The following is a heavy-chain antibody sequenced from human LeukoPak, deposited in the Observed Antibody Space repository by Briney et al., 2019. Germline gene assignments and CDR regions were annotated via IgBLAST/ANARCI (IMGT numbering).Heavy chain of an antibody. CDR1: GFTFSSYG. CDR3: ARDGYYGSGSYGSYDAFDI. CDR2: IWYDGSNK. V-gene: IGHV3-33*01. J-gene: IGHJ3*02. D-gene: IGHD3-10*01. Sequence: GGSLRLSCAASGFTFSSYGMHWVRQAPGKGLEWVAVIWYDGSNKYYADSVKGRFTISRDNSKNTLYLQMNSLRAEDTAVYYCARDGYYGSGSYGSYDAFDIWGQGTMVTVSS.